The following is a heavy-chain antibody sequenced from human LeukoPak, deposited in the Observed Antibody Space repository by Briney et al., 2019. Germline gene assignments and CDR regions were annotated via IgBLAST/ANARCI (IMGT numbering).Heavy chain of an antibody. CDR3: ASSPRGYSHGTYFDY. V-gene: IGHV1-69*05. D-gene: IGHD5-18*01. CDR1: GGTFSSYA. Sequence: GSSVKVSCKASGGTFSSYAISWVRQAPGQGLEWIGGIIPISGTANYAQKFQGRVTITTDESTSTAYMELSSLRSEDTAVYYCASSPRGYSHGTYFDYWGQGTLVTVSS. J-gene: IGHJ4*02. CDR2: IIPISGTA.